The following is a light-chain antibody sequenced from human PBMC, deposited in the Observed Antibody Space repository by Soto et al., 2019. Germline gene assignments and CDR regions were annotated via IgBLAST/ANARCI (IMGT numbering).Light chain of an antibody. V-gene: IGKV3-20*01. Sequence: IVVTQSPATLSVSTGERATLSCRASQSVSSNLAWYQQNPGQAPRLLIYGATSRATGIPDRFSGSGSGTDFTLTISRLEPEDFAVYYCQQYGTSAGTFGQGTKV. J-gene: IGKJ1*01. CDR3: QQYGTSAGT. CDR1: QSVSSN. CDR2: GAT.